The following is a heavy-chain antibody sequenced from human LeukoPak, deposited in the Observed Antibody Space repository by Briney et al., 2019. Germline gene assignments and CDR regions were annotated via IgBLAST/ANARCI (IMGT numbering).Heavy chain of an antibody. Sequence: SETLSLTCTVSGGSISSCGYYWSWIRQHPGKGLEWIGYIYYSGSTYYNPSLKSRVTISVDTSKNQFSLKLSSVTAADTAVYYCARRYGSGSYPNWGQGTLVTVSS. CDR1: GGSISSCGYY. V-gene: IGHV4-31*03. CDR2: IYYSGST. J-gene: IGHJ4*02. D-gene: IGHD3-10*01. CDR3: ARRYGSGSYPN.